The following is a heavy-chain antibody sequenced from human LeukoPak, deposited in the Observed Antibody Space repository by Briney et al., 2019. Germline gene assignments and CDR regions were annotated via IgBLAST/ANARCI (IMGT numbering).Heavy chain of an antibody. CDR3: ARDTRGYISLLPWYFDL. J-gene: IGHJ2*01. V-gene: IGHV3-66*01. CDR2: SYSGGNT. Sequence: GGSLRLSFAASGFTVSSNYMSWVRQAPGKGLEWVSDSYSGGNTSYAESVKGRFTISRDKAKNTLYIQMNSLRAEDTAVYYCARDTRGYISLLPWYFDLWGRGTLVTVSS. CDR1: GFTVSSNY. D-gene: IGHD5-12*01.